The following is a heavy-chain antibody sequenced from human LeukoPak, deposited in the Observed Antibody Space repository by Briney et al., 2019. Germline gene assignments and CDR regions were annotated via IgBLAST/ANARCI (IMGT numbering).Heavy chain of an antibody. Sequence: GGSLRLSCAASGISFSSHWMHWVRQAPGKGLEWVAVISYDGSNKYYADSVKGRFTISRDNSKNTLYLQMNSLRAEDTAVYYCARDRVAFDIWGQGTMVTVPS. V-gene: IGHV3-30*03. CDR1: GISFSSHW. CDR2: ISYDGSNK. CDR3: ARDRVAFDI. J-gene: IGHJ3*02.